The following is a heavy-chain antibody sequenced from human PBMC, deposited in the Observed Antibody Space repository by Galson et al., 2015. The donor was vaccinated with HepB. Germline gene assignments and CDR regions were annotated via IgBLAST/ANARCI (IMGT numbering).Heavy chain of an antibody. CDR2: LSGSGGSA. Sequence: SLRLSCAASGFTFSSYWMSWVRQAPGKGLEWVSVLSGSGGSAYYADSVKGRFTISRDNSKNTLYLQMSSLRAEDTAVYYCAKDYYDSSGYYTPPIFDYWGQGTLVTVSS. CDR3: AKDYYDSSGYYTPPIFDY. J-gene: IGHJ4*02. CDR1: GFTFSSYW. D-gene: IGHD3-22*01. V-gene: IGHV3-23*01.